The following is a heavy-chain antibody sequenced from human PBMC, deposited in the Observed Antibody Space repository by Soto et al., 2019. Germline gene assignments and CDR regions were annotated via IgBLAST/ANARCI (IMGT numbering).Heavy chain of an antibody. D-gene: IGHD3-22*01. CDR1: GYSFAGYW. V-gene: IGHV5-10-1*01. J-gene: IGHJ4*02. Sequence: GESLKIYCKGSGYSFAGYWITWVRQKPGKGLEWMGRIDPSDSQTYYSPSFRGHVTISATKSITTVFLQWSSLRASDTAMYYCARQIYDSDTGPNFQYYFDSWGQGTPVTVSS. CDR2: IDPSDSQT. CDR3: ARQIYDSDTGPNFQYYFDS.